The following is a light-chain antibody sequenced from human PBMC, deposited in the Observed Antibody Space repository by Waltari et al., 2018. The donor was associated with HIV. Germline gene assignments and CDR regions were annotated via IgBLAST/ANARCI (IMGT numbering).Light chain of an antibody. Sequence: QSALTQPPSASGSPGQSVTISCNGTSSDVGGYNYVSWYQQHPGKAPKLMIYEVSKRPSGVPDRFSGSKSGNTASLTVSGLQAEDEADYYCSSYAGSNNFWVFGGGTKLTVL. CDR3: SSYAGSNNFWV. CDR1: SSDVGGYNY. J-gene: IGLJ3*02. V-gene: IGLV2-8*01. CDR2: EVS.